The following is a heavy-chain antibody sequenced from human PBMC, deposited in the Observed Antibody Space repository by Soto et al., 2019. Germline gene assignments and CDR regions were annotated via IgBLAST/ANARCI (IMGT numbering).Heavy chain of an antibody. D-gene: IGHD2-2*01. CDR1: GFTFSNYS. CDR2: ISTSGSTI. CDR3: ARDGNGVVPARIWFDP. J-gene: IGHJ5*02. V-gene: IGHV3-11*01. Sequence: QVQLVESGGGLVKPGGSLRLSCAASGFTFSNYSMSWIRQAPGKGLEWISYISTSGSTIYYADSVKGRFTISRDNAKNSLFLQMNSLRAEDTAVDYCARDGNGVVPARIWFDPWGQGILVTVSS.